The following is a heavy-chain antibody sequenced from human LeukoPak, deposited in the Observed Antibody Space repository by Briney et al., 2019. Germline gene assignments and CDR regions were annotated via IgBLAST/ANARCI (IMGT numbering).Heavy chain of an antibody. CDR3: AKYVSTGWFDP. Sequence: SETLSLTCTVSGGSISGSYWSWIRQPPGKGLEWIGYIYYGGSTNYNPSLKSRVTISVDTSDNQFSLKLTSVTAADTAVYYCAKYVSTGWFDPWGQGTLVTVSS. V-gene: IGHV4-59*08. D-gene: IGHD5/OR15-5a*01. J-gene: IGHJ5*02. CDR1: GGSISGSY. CDR2: IYYGGST.